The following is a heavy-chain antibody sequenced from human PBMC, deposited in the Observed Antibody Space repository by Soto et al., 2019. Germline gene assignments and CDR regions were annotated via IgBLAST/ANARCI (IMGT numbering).Heavy chain of an antibody. D-gene: IGHD7-27*01. CDR1: GGSISNHY. J-gene: IGHJ4*02. CDR3: TRANWYSEY. Sequence: QVQLQESGPGLVKPSETLSLTCTVSGGSISNHYWSWIRQPPGKGLEWIGYIYYNGNTNYNPPRKRRVTMYVDTSKNQISLKLSSVTAADTAVYYCTRANWYSEYWGQGPLVTVSS. CDR2: IYYNGNT. V-gene: IGHV4-59*11.